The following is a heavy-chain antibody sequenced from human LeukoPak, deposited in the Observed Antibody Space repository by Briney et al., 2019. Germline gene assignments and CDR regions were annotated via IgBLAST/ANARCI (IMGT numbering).Heavy chain of an antibody. CDR2: ISSSGSTI. J-gene: IGHJ4*02. D-gene: IGHD3-9*01. CDR3: ARDPPYDILTGLMWDY. V-gene: IGHV3-48*03. Sequence: PGGSLRLSCAASGFTFSSYEMNWVRQAPGKGLEWVSYISSSGSTIYYADSVKGRFTLSRDNAKNSLYLQMNSLRAEDTAVYYCARDPPYDILTGLMWDYWGQGTLVTVSS. CDR1: GFTFSSYE.